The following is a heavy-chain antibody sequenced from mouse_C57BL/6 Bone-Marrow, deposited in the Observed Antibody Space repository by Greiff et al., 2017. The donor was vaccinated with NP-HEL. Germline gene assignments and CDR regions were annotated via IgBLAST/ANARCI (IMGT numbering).Heavy chain of an antibody. Sequence: EVQLVESGGDLVKPGGSLKLSCAASGFTFSSYGMSWVRQTPDKRLEWVATISSGGRYNYYPDSVTGGCTIFRDNAKSTLYLQMRSLTSEDTALYYCARPYGSPYYAMDYWGQGTSVTVSS. D-gene: IGHD1-1*01. J-gene: IGHJ4*01. CDR2: ISSGGRYN. CDR1: GFTFSSYG. CDR3: ARPYGSPYYAMDY. V-gene: IGHV5-6*01.